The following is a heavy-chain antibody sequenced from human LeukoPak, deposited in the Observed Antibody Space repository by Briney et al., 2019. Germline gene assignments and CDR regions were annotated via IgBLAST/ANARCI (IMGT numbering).Heavy chain of an antibody. CDR2: INSDGTTT. J-gene: IGHJ4*02. CDR3: VSAYGGLLDY. D-gene: IGHD3-16*01. CDR1: GFSFSNSW. V-gene: IGHV3-74*01. Sequence: GGSLRLSCAASGFSFSNSWMHWVRQAPGKGLVWVSRINSDGTTTYYADSVKGRFTISRDNAKKSLYLRMNSLRAEDTAIYYCVSAYGGLLDYWGQGNLVTVSS.